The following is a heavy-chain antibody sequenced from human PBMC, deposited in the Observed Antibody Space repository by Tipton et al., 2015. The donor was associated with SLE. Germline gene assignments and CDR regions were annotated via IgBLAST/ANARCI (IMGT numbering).Heavy chain of an antibody. CDR2: IYHSGST. J-gene: IGHJ1*01. V-gene: IGHV4-38-2*02. CDR1: GYSISSGYY. Sequence: GLVKPSETLSLTCAVSGYSISSGYYWGWIRQPPGKGLEWIGSIYHSGSTYYNPSLKSRVTISVDTSKNQFSLKLSSVTAADTAVYYCARERMVYARGYFQHWGQGTLVTVSS. D-gene: IGHD2-8*01. CDR3: ARERMVYARGYFQH.